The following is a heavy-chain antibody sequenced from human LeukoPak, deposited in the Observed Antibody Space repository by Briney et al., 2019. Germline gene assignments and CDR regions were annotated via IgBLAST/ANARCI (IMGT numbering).Heavy chain of an antibody. J-gene: IGHJ4*02. CDR3: ARGLNDSWTGENY. D-gene: IGHD3-3*01. CDR1: GGSIGSYY. CDR2: IYYGGNT. V-gene: IGHV4-59*12. Sequence: PSETLSLTCTVSGGSIGSYYWSWIRQPPGKGLEWIGYIYYGGNTDHNPSLKSRVSISVDTSKSQFSLKVRYVTAADTAVYYCARGLNDSWTGENYWGQGTLVTVSS.